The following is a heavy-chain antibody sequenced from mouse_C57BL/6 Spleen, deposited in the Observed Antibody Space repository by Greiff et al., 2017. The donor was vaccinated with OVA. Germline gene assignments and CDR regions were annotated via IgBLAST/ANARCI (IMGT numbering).Heavy chain of an antibody. Sequence: VQLQQSGPELVKPGASVKISCKASGYTFTDYYMNWVKQSHGKSLEWIGDINPNNGGTSYNQKFKGKATLTVDKSSSTAYMELRSLTSEDSAVYYCARCELALYAMDDWGQGTSVTVSS. CDR2: INPNNGGT. V-gene: IGHV1-26*01. D-gene: IGHD4-1*01. J-gene: IGHJ4*01. CDR3: ARCELALYAMDD. CDR1: GYTFTDYY.